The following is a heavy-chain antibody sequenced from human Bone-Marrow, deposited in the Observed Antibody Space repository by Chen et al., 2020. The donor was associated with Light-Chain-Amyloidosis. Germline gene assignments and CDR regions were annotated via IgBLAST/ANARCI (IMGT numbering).Heavy chain of an antibody. V-gene: IGHV3-48*03. D-gene: IGHD1-1*01. CDR3: ARVGFYNWNVHNAFDI. J-gene: IGHJ3*02. CDR2: ISSSGSTI. CDR1: GFTFSTYA. Sequence: EVQLVESGGGLVQSGGSLRLSCAASGFTFSTYAMHWVRQAPGKGLEWVSYISSSGSTIYYADSVKGRFTISRDNAKNSLYLQMNSLRAEDTAVYYCARVGFYNWNVHNAFDIWGQGTMVTVSS.